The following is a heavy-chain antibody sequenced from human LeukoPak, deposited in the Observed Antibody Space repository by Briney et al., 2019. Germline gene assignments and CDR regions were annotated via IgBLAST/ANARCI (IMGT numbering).Heavy chain of an antibody. CDR3: ARDPATVTSHFDY. CDR1: GFIFSRYD. CDR2: IWHDGSKT. J-gene: IGHJ4*02. V-gene: IGHV3-33*01. D-gene: IGHD4-17*01. Sequence: GASLRLSCVASGFIFSRYDMHWVRQAPGKGLEWVALIWHDGSKTHYADSVKGRFTISRDDSKSTLYVQMNSLRVEDTAGYYCARDPATVTSHFDYWGQGALVTVSS.